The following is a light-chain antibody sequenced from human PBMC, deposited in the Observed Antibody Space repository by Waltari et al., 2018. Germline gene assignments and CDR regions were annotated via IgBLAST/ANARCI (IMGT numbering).Light chain of an antibody. Sequence: EIVLTQSPATLSSSPGERATLPCRASQSVSSSLAWYQQKGGQAPRLLIYDASNRAAGIPARFSGSGSGTDFTLTISSLEPEDFTVYYCQHRSNWPSLTFGGGTKVEI. V-gene: IGKV3-11*01. CDR3: QHRSNWPSLT. CDR1: QSVSSS. CDR2: DAS. J-gene: IGKJ4*01.